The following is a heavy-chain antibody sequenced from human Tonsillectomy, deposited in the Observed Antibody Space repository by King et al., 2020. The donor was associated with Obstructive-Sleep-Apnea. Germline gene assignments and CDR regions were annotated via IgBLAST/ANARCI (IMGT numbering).Heavy chain of an antibody. CDR1: GGSISSGGDS. D-gene: IGHD3-22*01. J-gene: IGHJ4*02. Sequence: QLQESGPGLVKPSQTLSLTCAVSGGSISSGGDSWNWIRQPPGKGREWSGYSYYSGSTYFNPSLKSRVTISVETSKNQCSLKLSSVTAADTAVYYCARGAYYYDSSGYLDYWGQGTLVTVSS. CDR2: SYYSGST. CDR3: ARGAYYYDSSGYLDY. V-gene: IGHV4-30-4*07.